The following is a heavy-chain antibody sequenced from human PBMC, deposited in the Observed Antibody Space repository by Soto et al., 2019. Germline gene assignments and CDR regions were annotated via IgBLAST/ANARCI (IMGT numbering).Heavy chain of an antibody. V-gene: IGHV3-23*01. CDR1: GDSHSNYA. J-gene: IGHJ4*02. D-gene: IGHD3-3*02. CDR2: ICSNGRTP. Sequence: PGGSLRVPGAASGDSHSNYAMNWIRQAQGKGLYWLSSICSNGRTPYYADSLNLRFTISRYRSKNTLYLQLDSLICEDTAIYFSAKSLSSLGWLAFGAPFDSWGQGTLVTFSS. CDR3: AKSLSSLGWLAFGAPFDS.